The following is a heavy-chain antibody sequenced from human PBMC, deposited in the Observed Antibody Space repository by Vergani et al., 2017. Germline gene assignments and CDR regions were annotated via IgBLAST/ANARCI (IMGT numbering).Heavy chain of an antibody. CDR2: IYTSGST. V-gene: IGHV4-4*07. J-gene: IGHJ3*02. Sequence: QVQLQESGPGLVKPSETLSLTCTVSGGSISSYYWSWIRQPAGKGLEWIGRIYTSGSTNYNPSLKSRVTMSVDTSKNQFSRKLSSVTAADTAVYYCARGHLFHPPDAFDIWGQGTMVTVSS. CDR1: GGSISSYY. CDR3: ARGHLFHPPDAFDI. D-gene: IGHD2-21*01.